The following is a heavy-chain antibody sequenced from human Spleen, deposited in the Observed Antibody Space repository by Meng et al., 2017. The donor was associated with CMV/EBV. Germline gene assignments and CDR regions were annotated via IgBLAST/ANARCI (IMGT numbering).Heavy chain of an antibody. CDR1: GFTFDDYA. CDR2: ISWDGGST. Sequence: GESLKISCAASGFTFDDYAMHWVRQAPGKGLEWVSLISWDGGSTYYADSMKGRFTISRDNSKNSLYLQMNSLRAEDTALYYCAKDPDSSGYYYPHYWGQGTLVTVSS. V-gene: IGHV3-43D*03. J-gene: IGHJ4*02. CDR3: AKDPDSSGYYYPHY. D-gene: IGHD3-22*01.